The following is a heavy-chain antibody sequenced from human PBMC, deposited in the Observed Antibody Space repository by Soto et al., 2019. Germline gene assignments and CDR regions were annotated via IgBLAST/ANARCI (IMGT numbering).Heavy chain of an antibody. Sequence: QVQLQESGPGLVKPSETLSLTFTVSGGSVSSGSYYWSWIRQPPGKGLEWFGYIYYSGSTNYNPSLNSRVTISVDTSKNQFSLKRSSVTAADTAVYYCAMNFYGYYYYYGMDVWGQGTTVTVSS. CDR3: AMNFYGYYYYYGMDV. V-gene: IGHV4-61*01. J-gene: IGHJ6*02. CDR2: IYYSGST. CDR1: GGSVSSGSYY. D-gene: IGHD3-10*01.